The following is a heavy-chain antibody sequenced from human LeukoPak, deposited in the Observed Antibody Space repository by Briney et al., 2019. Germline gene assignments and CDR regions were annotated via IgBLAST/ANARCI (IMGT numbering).Heavy chain of an antibody. J-gene: IGHJ4*02. V-gene: IGHV1-18*01. CDR2: ISAYNGNT. CDR1: GYTFTSYG. D-gene: IGHD3-3*01. Sequence: ASVKVSCKASGYTFTSYGISWVRQAPGQGLEWMGWISAYNGNTNYAQKLQGRVTMTTDTSTSTAYMELRSLRSDDTAVYYCAGDSRGNLEWLLYDYWGQGTLVTVSS. CDR3: AGDSRGNLEWLLYDY.